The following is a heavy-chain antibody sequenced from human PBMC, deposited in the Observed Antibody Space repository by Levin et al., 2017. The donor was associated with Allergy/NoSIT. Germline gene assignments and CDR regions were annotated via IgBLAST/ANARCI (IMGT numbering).Heavy chain of an antibody. J-gene: IGHJ3*02. CDR1: RFIFSNYA. Sequence: GGSLRLSCVASRFIFSNYAMSWVRQAPGKGLEWVSGINDSGTGTYYADSVKGRLTIFRDNSKNTLFLQIYSLRAEDTAVFYCAKSLNAGTAVRKIEPSHGPFKRLRGPSGFDIWGQGTLVTVSS. CDR3: AKSLNAGTAVRKIEPSHGPFKRLRGPSGFDI. CDR2: INDSGTGT. V-gene: IGHV3-23*01. D-gene: IGHD2-21*02.